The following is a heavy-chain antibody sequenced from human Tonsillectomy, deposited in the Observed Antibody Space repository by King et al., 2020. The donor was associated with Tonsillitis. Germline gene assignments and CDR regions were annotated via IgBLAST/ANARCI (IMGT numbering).Heavy chain of an antibody. CDR3: ARGNSSGWYATPDDAFDI. CDR1: GGSISSGGYY. Sequence: VQLQESGPGLVKPSQTLSLTCTVSGGSISSGGYYWSWIRQHPGKGLEWIGYIYYSGSTYYNPSLKSRVTISVDTSKNQFSLKLSSVTAADTAVYYCARGNSSGWYATPDDAFDIWGQGTMATVSS. V-gene: IGHV4-31*03. D-gene: IGHD6-19*01. J-gene: IGHJ3*02. CDR2: IYYSGST.